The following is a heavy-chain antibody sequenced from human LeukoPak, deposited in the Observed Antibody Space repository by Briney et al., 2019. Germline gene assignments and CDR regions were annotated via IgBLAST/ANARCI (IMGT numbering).Heavy chain of an antibody. Sequence: SETLSFTCTVSGGSISSYYWSWIRQPPGNGLEWIGYIYYSGSTNYNPSLKSRVTISVDTSKNQFSLKLSSVTAADTAVYYCARRRTDSSSWYDYWGQGTLVTVSS. D-gene: IGHD6-13*01. J-gene: IGHJ4*02. CDR2: IYYSGST. V-gene: IGHV4-59*08. CDR1: GGSISSYY. CDR3: ARRRTDSSSWYDY.